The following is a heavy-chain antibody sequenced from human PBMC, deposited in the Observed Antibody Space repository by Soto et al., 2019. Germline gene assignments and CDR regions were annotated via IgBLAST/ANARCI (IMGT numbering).Heavy chain of an antibody. Sequence: GGSLRLSCAASGFTFSSYAMHWVRQAPGKGLEWVAVISYDGSNKYYADSVKGRFTISRDNSKNTLYLQMNSLRAEDTAVYYCARTNSSGYYAQFDYWGQGTMVTVYS. CDR1: GFTFSSYA. J-gene: IGHJ4*02. CDR3: ARTNSSGYYAQFDY. D-gene: IGHD3-22*01. CDR2: ISYDGSNK. V-gene: IGHV3-30-3*01.